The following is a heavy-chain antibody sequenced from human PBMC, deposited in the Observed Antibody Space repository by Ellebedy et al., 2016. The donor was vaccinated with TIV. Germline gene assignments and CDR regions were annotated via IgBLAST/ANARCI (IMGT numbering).Heavy chain of an antibody. V-gene: IGHV3-48*04. CDR3: AQDAQGYAFA. J-gene: IGHJ4*02. Sequence: GESLKISCAASGFTFSNFGVNWVRQAPGKGLEWVSYISSSGSTIHYADSVKGRFTISTDDSRTTLFLQMNSLRADDTAVYYCAQDAQGYAFAWGQGTLVTVSS. CDR2: ISSSGSTI. CDR1: GFTFSNFG. D-gene: IGHD1-1*01.